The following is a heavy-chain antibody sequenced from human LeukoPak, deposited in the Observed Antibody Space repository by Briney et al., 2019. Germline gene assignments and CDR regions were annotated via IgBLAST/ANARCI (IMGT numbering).Heavy chain of an antibody. CDR3: AKDTPRYYYDSSGMD. V-gene: IGHV3-30*18. CDR2: ISYDGSNK. CDR1: GFTFSSYG. J-gene: IGHJ4*02. D-gene: IGHD3-22*01. Sequence: GGTLRLSCAASGFTFSSYGMHWVRQAPGKGLEWVAVISYDGSNKYYADSVKGRFTISRDNSKNTLYLQMNSLRAEDTAVYYCAKDTPRYYYDSSGMDWGQGTLVTVSS.